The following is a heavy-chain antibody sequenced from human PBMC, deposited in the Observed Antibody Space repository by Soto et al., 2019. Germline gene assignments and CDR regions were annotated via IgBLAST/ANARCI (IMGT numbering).Heavy chain of an antibody. Sequence: QVQLVESGGGVVQPGRSLRLSCAASGFTFSSYAMHWVRQAPGKGLEWVAVISYDGSNKYYADSVKGRFTISRDNSKNTLYLQMNSLRAEDTAVYYCARDKGYCTNGVCYYYYCYGMDVWGQGTTVNVSS. V-gene: IGHV3-30-3*01. D-gene: IGHD2-8*01. CDR2: ISYDGSNK. J-gene: IGHJ6*02. CDR1: GFTFSSYA. CDR3: ARDKGYCTNGVCYYYYCYGMDV.